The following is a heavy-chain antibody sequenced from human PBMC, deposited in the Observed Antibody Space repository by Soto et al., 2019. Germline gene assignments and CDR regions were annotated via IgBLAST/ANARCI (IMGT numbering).Heavy chain of an antibody. V-gene: IGHV1-58*02. CDR1: GFTFTSSA. CDR3: AAEEEYSSGWYPGAFDI. Sequence: SVKVSCKASGFTFTSSAMHWVRQARGQRLEWIGWIVVGSGNTNYAQKFQERVTITRDMSTSTAYMELSSLRSEDTAVYYCAAEEEYSSGWYPGAFDIWGQGTMVTVSS. CDR2: IVVGSGNT. J-gene: IGHJ3*02. D-gene: IGHD6-19*01.